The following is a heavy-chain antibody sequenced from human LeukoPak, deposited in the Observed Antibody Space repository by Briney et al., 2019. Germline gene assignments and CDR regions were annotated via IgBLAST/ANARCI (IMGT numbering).Heavy chain of an antibody. CDR1: GGSISSYY. V-gene: IGHV4-59*01. J-gene: IGHJ4*02. Sequence: SETLSLTCTVSGGSISSYYWSWIRQPSGKGLEWIGYIYYSGSTNYNPSLKSRVTISVDTSKNQFSLKLSSVTAADTAVYYCARGGEWESHFDYWGQGTLVTVSS. CDR3: ARGGEWESHFDY. D-gene: IGHD1-26*01. CDR2: IYYSGST.